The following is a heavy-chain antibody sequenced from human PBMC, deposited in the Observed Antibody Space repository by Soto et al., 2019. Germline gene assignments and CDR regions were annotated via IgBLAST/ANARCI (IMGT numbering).Heavy chain of an antibody. Sequence: ASVKVSCKASGYTFTSYYMHWVRQAPGQGLEWMGIINPSGGSTSYAQKFQGRVTMTRDTSTSTVYMELSSLRSEDTAVYYCATFLKGPLYSSSWYWFDYWGQGTLVTVSS. V-gene: IGHV1-46*01. J-gene: IGHJ4*02. CDR1: GYTFTSYY. CDR2: INPSGGST. D-gene: IGHD6-13*01. CDR3: ATFLKGPLYSSSWYWFDY.